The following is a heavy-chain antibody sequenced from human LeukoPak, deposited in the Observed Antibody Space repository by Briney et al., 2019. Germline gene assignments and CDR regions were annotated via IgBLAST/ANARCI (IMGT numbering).Heavy chain of an antibody. CDR1: GGTFISYA. V-gene: IGHV1-69*01. Sequence: SVKVSCKASGGTFISYAISWVGQAPGQGNEWMGGIIPIFGTANYAQKFQGRVTITADESTSTAYMALSSLRSEDTAVYYCARDLAYSSGVRAGWFDPWGQGTLVTVSS. J-gene: IGHJ5*02. D-gene: IGHD6-19*01. CDR3: ARDLAYSSGVRAGWFDP. CDR2: IIPIFGTA.